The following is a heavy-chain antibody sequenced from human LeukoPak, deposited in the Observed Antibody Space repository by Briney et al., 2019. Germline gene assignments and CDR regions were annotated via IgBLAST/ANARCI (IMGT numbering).Heavy chain of an antibody. J-gene: IGHJ4*02. Sequence: GGSLRLSCAASGFSFISYAMSWVRQAPGKGLEWVSAISGSGGSTYYADSVKGRLTISRDNSKNTLYLQMNSLRAEDTAVYYCAKVKVGIPYWGQGTLVTVSS. V-gene: IGHV3-23*01. CDR1: GFSFISYA. D-gene: IGHD1-26*01. CDR2: ISGSGGST. CDR3: AKVKVGIPY.